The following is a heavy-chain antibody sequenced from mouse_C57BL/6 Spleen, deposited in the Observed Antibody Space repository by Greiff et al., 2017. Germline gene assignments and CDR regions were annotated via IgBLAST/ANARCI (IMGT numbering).Heavy chain of an antibody. V-gene: IGHV1-85*01. CDR1: GYTFTSYD. CDR2: IYPRDGST. J-gene: IGHJ2*01. D-gene: IGHD1-1*01. Sequence: VKLVESGPELVKPGASVKLSCKASGYTFTSYDINWVKQRPGQGLEWIGWIYPRDGSTKYNEKFKGKATLTVDTSSSTAYMELHSLTSEDSAVYFCARRADYYGSSYSYYFDYWGQGTTLTVSS. CDR3: ARRADYYGSSYSYYFDY.